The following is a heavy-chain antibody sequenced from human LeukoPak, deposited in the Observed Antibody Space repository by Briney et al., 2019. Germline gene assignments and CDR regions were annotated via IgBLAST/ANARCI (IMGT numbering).Heavy chain of an antibody. D-gene: IGHD2-15*01. CDR2: INHSGST. Sequence: PSETLSLTCAVYGGSFSGYYWSWIRQPPGKGLEWIGEINHSGSTNYNPSLKSRVTISVDTSKNQFSLKLSSVTAADTAVYYCARGRYCSGGSCYRVYYFDYWGQGTLVTVSS. CDR3: ARGRYCSGGSCYRVYYFDY. CDR1: GGSFSGYY. V-gene: IGHV4-34*01. J-gene: IGHJ4*02.